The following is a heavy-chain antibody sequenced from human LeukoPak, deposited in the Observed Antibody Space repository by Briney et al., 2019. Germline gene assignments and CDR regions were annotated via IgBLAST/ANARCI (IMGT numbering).Heavy chain of an antibody. V-gene: IGHV1-46*01. CDR3: ARVGVTAATADY. J-gene: IGHJ4*02. CDR2: INPRGGAT. D-gene: IGHD6-25*01. Sequence: ASVKVSCKASGYTFTGYYMHWMRQAPGQGPEWMGIINPRGGATDYAQKFQDRVTMTSDTSTSTVYLQQNSLRSEDTAVYFCARVGVTAATADYWGQGTLVTVSS. CDR1: GYTFTGYY.